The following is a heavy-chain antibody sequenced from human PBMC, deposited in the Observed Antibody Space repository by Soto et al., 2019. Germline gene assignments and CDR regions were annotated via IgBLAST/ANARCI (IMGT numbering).Heavy chain of an antibody. Sequence: QVQLQESGPGLVKPSQTLSLTCTVSGGSISSGDYYWSWIRQPPGKGLEWIGYIYYSGSTYYNPSLKRRVTISVDTSKNQFSLKLSSVTDADTAVYYCARDALGGSSWDWPGEAFGMDVWGQGTTVTVSS. CDR3: ARDALGGSSWDWPGEAFGMDV. CDR1: GGSISSGDYY. V-gene: IGHV4-30-4*01. J-gene: IGHJ6*02. CDR2: IYYSGST. D-gene: IGHD6-13*01.